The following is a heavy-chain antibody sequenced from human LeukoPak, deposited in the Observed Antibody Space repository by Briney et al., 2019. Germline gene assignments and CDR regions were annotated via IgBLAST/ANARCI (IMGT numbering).Heavy chain of an antibody. CDR3: ARGPIRPRDIVVVVAATMEYYFDY. D-gene: IGHD2-15*01. Sequence: ASVKVSCKASGYTFTSYGISWVRRAPGQGLEWMGWISAYNGNTNYAQKLQGRVTMTTDTSTSTAYMELRSLRSDDTAVYYCARGPIRPRDIVVVVAATMEYYFDYWGQGTLVTVSS. CDR1: GYTFTSYG. J-gene: IGHJ4*02. V-gene: IGHV1-18*01. CDR2: ISAYNGNT.